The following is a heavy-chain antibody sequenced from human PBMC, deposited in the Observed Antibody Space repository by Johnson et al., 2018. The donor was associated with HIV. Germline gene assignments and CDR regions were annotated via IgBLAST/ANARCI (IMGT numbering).Heavy chain of an antibody. D-gene: IGHD1-26*01. CDR1: GFTFSSYA. CDR2: ISGSGGRT. Sequence: EVQLVESGGGLVQPVGSLRLSCAASGFTFSSYAMSWVRQAPGKGLEWVSAISGSGGRTYYADSVKGRFTISRDNSMNTLYLQMNSLRAEDTAVYYCAKVQGSYAPPLDAFDIWGQGTMVTVSS. V-gene: IGHV3-23*04. J-gene: IGHJ3*02. CDR3: AKVQGSYAPPLDAFDI.